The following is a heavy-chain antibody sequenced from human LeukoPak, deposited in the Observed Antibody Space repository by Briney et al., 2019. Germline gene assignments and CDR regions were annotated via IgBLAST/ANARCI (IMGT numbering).Heavy chain of an antibody. J-gene: IGHJ5*02. Sequence: GGSLRLSSAASGFTFSSYSMNWVRPAPGKGLEWVSSIRSSSSYIYYADSVKGRFTISRDNPKNSPYLQMNSLRAEDTSVYYCARATIFGWFDPWGQGTLVTVSS. CDR2: IRSSSSYI. CDR1: GFTFSSYS. V-gene: IGHV3-21*01. CDR3: ARATIFGWFDP. D-gene: IGHD3-9*01.